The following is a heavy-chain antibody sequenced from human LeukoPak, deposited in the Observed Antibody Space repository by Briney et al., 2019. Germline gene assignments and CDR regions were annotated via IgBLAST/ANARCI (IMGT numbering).Heavy chain of an antibody. D-gene: IGHD3-16*01. CDR1: GFTFSSSA. V-gene: IGHV3-23*01. J-gene: IGHJ1*01. Sequence: PGGSLRLSCAASGFTFSSSAMSWVRLAPGKGLEWVSGISGSDGSTYYADSVKGRFTISRDNSKNTLFLQMNSLRAEDTAMYYCAKDDDWGRFNHWGQGTLVTVSS. CDR3: AKDDDWGRFNH. CDR2: ISGSDGST.